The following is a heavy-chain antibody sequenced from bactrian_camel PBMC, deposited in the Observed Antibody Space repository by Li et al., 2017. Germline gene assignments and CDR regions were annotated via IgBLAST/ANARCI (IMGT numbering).Heavy chain of an antibody. J-gene: IGHJ4*01. CDR3: AARGPYCYTKLSVRDFTH. V-gene: IGHV3S1*01. Sequence: HVQLVESGGGSVQAGGSLRLSCAASGYTYNRNCMAWFRQAPGKEREGVARIATGSGNTYYADSVKGRFTISQDNAKNTVYLQMNSLKPEDTAMYYCAARGPYCYTKLSVRDFTHWGQGTQVTVS. CDR2: IATGSGNT. CDR1: GYTYNRNC. D-gene: IGHD2*01.